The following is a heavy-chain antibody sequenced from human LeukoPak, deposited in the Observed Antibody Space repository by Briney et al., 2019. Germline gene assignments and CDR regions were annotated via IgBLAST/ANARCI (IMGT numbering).Heavy chain of an antibody. CDR3: AKDREVYFYDSSGYYSRAAFDM. CDR2: IGGSGGGT. D-gene: IGHD3-22*01. V-gene: IGHV3-23*01. CDR1: GFTFSSYA. Sequence: GGSLRLSCAASGFTFSSYAMSWVRQAPGKGLEWVSGIGGSGGGTYYADSVKGRFTISRDNSKNTLYLQMNSLSADDTAVYYCAKDREVYFYDSSGYYSRAAFDMWGQETMVAVS. J-gene: IGHJ3*02.